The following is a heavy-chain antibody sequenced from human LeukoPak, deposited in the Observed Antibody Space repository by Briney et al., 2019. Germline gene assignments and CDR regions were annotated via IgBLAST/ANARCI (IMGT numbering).Heavy chain of an antibody. D-gene: IGHD2-15*01. CDR2: INHSGST. CDR1: GGSFSGYY. J-gene: IGHJ6*02. Sequence: SETLSLTCAVYGGSFSGYYWSWIRQPPGKGLEWIGEINHSGSTNYNPSLKSRVTISVDTSKNQFSLKLSSVTAAGTAVYYCARGRLPSYYYYYYGMDVWGQGTTVTVSS. CDR3: ARGRLPSYYYYYYGMDV. V-gene: IGHV4-34*01.